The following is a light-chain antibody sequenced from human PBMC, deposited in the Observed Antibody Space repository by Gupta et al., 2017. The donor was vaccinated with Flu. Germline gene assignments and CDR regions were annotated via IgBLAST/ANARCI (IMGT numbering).Light chain of an antibody. Sequence: SGSTGQSVTISCTGTNSDYVSRYQHHPGNAPRLIIYDVSERPSGVPDRFSGSKSGNTASLTISGLQAEDEDDYYCCSHAVTFYVFGPGTEVTVL. CDR1: NSDY. CDR2: DVS. J-gene: IGLJ1*01. CDR3: CSHAVTFYV. V-gene: IGLV2-11*01.